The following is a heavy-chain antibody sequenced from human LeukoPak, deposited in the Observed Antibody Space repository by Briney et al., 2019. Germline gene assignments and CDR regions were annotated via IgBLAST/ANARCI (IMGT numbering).Heavy chain of an antibody. J-gene: IGHJ6*03. D-gene: IGHD4-23*01. CDR1: GGTFSSYA. CDR2: IIPIFGTA. CDR3: SRCAVVTYSWYYYMDV. Sequence: SVKVSCKASGGTFSSYAISWVRQAPGQGLEWMGGIIPIFGTANYAQKFQGRVTITTDESTSTAYMELSSLRSEDTAVYYCSRCAVVTYSWYYYMDVWGKGTTVTVSS. V-gene: IGHV1-69*05.